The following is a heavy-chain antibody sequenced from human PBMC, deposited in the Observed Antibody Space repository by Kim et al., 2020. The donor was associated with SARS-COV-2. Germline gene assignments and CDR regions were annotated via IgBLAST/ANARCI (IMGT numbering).Heavy chain of an antibody. J-gene: IGHJ3*02. D-gene: IGHD3-22*01. CDR3: ASRYDSSGYYLENDAFDI. CDR2: IISIFGTA. CDR1: GGTFRSYA. V-gene: IGHV1-69*13. Sequence: SVKVSCKASGGTFRSYAISWVLQAPGQGLAWMGGIISIFGTANYAQKFQGRVTITADESTSTAYMELSSLRSEDTAVYYCASRYDSSGYYLENDAFDIWGQWTMVTVSS.